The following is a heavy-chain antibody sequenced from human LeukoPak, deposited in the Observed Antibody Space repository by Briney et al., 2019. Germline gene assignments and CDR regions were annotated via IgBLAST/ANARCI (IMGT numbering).Heavy chain of an antibody. CDR3: ARVRGSYYTAFDI. CDR1: EYSFTYYW. D-gene: IGHD1-26*01. J-gene: IGHJ3*02. Sequence: GESLKISCKGSEYSFTYYWIGWVRQLPGKGLDWMGIIYPGDSDTRYSPSFQGQVTISADKSISTAYLQWSSLKASDTAMYYCARVRGSYYTAFDIWGQGTMVTVSS. V-gene: IGHV5-51*01. CDR2: IYPGDSDT.